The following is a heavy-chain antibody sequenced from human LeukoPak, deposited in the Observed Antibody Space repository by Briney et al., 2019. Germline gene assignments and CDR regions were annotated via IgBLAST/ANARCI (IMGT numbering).Heavy chain of an antibody. CDR1: GYTFTSYG. CDR3: ARVSLSYYYDSSGYL. Sequence: ASVKVSCKASGYTFTSYGISWVRQAPGQGLEWMGWIGAYNGNTNYAQKLQGRVTMTTDTSTSTAYMELRSLRSDDTAVYYCARVSLSYYYDSSGYLWGQGTMVTVSS. CDR2: IGAYNGNT. J-gene: IGHJ3*01. D-gene: IGHD3-22*01. V-gene: IGHV1-18*01.